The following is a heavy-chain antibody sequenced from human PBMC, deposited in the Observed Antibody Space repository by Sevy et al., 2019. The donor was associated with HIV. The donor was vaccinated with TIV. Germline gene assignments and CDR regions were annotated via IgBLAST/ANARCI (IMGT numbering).Heavy chain of an antibody. J-gene: IGHJ6*02. CDR1: GFTFSSYG. CDR3: ARGSAKKYYYGSGSLITYGMDV. Sequence: GGSLRLSCAASGFTFSSYGMHWVRQAPGKELEWVAVIWYDGSNKYYADSVKGRFTISRDNSKNTLYLQMNSLRAEDTAVYYCARGSAKKYYYGSGSLITYGMDVWGQGTTVTV. D-gene: IGHD3-10*01. V-gene: IGHV3-33*01. CDR2: IWYDGSNK.